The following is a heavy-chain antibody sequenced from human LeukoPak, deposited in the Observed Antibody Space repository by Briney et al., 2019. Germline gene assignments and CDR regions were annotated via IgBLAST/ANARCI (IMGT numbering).Heavy chain of an antibody. CDR2: IYYSGST. J-gene: IGHJ4*02. D-gene: IGHD6-6*01. V-gene: IGHV4-59*01. Sequence: PSETLSLTCTVSGGSISSYYWSWLRQPPGKGLEWIGYIYYSGSTNYNPSLKSRVTISVDTSKNQFSLKLSSVTAADTAVYYCARMYSSSSGFDYWGQGTLVTASS. CDR1: GGSISSYY. CDR3: ARMYSSSSGFDY.